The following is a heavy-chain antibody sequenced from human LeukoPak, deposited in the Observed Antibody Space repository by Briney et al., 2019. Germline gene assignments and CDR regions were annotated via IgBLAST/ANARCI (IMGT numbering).Heavy chain of an antibody. Sequence: PGGSLRLSCAASGFTFSNYGMHWVRQAPGKGLKRVAFIRYDGSNKYYTDSVKGRFTISRDNSKNTLYLQMNSLRAEDTAVYYCAKDRCSGGSCYVFDYWGQGTLVTVSS. V-gene: IGHV3-30*02. CDR3: AKDRCSGGSCYVFDY. CDR1: GFTFSNYG. J-gene: IGHJ4*02. CDR2: IRYDGSNK. D-gene: IGHD2-15*01.